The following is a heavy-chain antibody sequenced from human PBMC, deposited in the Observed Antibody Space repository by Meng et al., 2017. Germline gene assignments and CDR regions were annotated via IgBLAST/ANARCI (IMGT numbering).Heavy chain of an antibody. CDR2: INPKSGDT. CDR3: ARDEDISAAGKLFGDY. CDR1: AYNFPDYY. J-gene: IGHJ4*02. Sequence: VPLVQSGAKVKKPGASVKFPGKTSAYNFPDYYIHWVQRAPGQGLEWKGRINPKSGDTHYAQKFQARVTMTGDTSISTAYMELSGLRSDDTAIDYCARDEDISAAGKLFGDYWGQGTLVTVSS. V-gene: IGHV1-2*06. D-gene: IGHD6-25*01.